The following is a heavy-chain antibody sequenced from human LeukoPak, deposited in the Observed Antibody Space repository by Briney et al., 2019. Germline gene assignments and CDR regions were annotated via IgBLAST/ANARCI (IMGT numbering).Heavy chain of an antibody. CDR2: ISSSSSTI. Sequence: GGSLRLSCAASGFTFSSYSMNWVRQAPGKGLEWVSYISSSSSTIYYADSVKGRFTISRDNAKNSLYLQMNSLRAEDTAVYYFAPYIGDFWSGYYHFDYWGQGTLVTVSS. D-gene: IGHD3-3*01. V-gene: IGHV3-48*01. CDR3: APYIGDFWSGYYHFDY. J-gene: IGHJ4*02. CDR1: GFTFSSYS.